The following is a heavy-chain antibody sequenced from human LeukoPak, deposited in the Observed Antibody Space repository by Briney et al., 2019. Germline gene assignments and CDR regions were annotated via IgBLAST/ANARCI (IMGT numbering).Heavy chain of an antibody. CDR1: GYSFTNYW. Sequence: GESLKISCKGGGYSFTNYWIVWVRQMPGKGLEWMGWISAYNGNTNYAQKLQGRVTMTTDTSTSTAYMELRSLRSDDTAVYYCARDTQWLGHWGQGTLVTVSS. CDR3: ARDTQWLGH. CDR2: ISAYNGNT. D-gene: IGHD6-19*01. V-gene: IGHV1-18*04. J-gene: IGHJ4*02.